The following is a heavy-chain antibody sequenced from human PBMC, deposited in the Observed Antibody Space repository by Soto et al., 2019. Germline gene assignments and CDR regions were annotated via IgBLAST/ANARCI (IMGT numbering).Heavy chain of an antibody. CDR2: TYYRSKWYN. V-gene: IGHV6-1*01. CDR3: ARSVRGATGYYFDY. CDR1: GDSVSSNSAA. D-gene: IGHD3-10*01. J-gene: IGHJ4*02. Sequence: QVQLQQSGPGLVKPSQTLSLTCAISGDSVSSNSAAWNWIRQSASRGLEWLGRTYYRSKWYNDYALSVKSRISINPDTYKNQFSLQLNSVAPEDTAVYYCARSVRGATGYYFDYWGQGTLVTVSS.